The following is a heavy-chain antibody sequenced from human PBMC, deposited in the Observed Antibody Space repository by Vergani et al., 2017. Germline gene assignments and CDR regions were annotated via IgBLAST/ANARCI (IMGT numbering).Heavy chain of an antibody. CDR2: IYPGDSDT. J-gene: IGHJ3*02. V-gene: IGHV5-51*01. CDR1: GYSFTSYW. D-gene: IGHD2-15*01. CDR3: ASASAIVVVVAATFDAFDI. Sequence: EVQLVQSGAEVKKPGESLKISCTGSGYSFTSYWIGWVRQMPGKGLEWMGIIYPGDSDTRYSPSFQGQVTISADKSISTAYLQWSSLKDSDTAMYYCASASAIVVVVAATFDAFDIWGQGTMVTVSS.